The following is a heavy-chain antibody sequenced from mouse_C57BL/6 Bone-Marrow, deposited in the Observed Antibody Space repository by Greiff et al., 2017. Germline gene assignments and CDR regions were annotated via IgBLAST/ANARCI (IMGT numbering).Heavy chain of an antibody. D-gene: IGHD2-10*02. Sequence: QVLLQQPGAELVMPGASVKLSCKASGYTFTSYWMHWVKQRPGQGLEWIGEIDPSDSYTNYNQKFKGKSTLTVDKSSSTAYMQLSSLTSEDSAVYYCARKYGNYAWFAYWGQGTLVTVSA. V-gene: IGHV1-69*01. CDR2: IDPSDSYT. CDR3: ARKYGNYAWFAY. CDR1: GYTFTSYW. J-gene: IGHJ3*01.